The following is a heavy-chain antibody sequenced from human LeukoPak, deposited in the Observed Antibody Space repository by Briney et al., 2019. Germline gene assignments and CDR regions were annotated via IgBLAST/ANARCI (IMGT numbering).Heavy chain of an antibody. CDR1: GFTLSSYA. V-gene: IGHV3-23*01. CDR2: ISGSGGST. D-gene: IGHD3-22*01. Sequence: PGGSLRLSCAASGFTLSSYAMSWVRQAPGKGLEWVSAISGSGGSTYYADSVKGRFTISRDNAKNSLYLQMNSLRAEDTAVYYCAKDSSTYYYDSSGYYQGYFDYWGQGTLVTVSS. CDR3: AKDSSTYYYDSSGYYQGYFDY. J-gene: IGHJ4*02.